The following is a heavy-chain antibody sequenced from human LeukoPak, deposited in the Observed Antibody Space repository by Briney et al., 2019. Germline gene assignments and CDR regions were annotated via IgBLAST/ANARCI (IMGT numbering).Heavy chain of an antibody. CDR3: ARQSVYYFDY. V-gene: IGHV3-33*01. CDR1: GFTFSSYG. CDR2: IWYDGSNK. J-gene: IGHJ4*02. Sequence: PGRSLRLSCAASGFTFSSYGMPWVRQAPGKGLEWVAVIWYDGSNKYYADSVKGRFTISRDNSKNTLYLQMNSLRAEDTAVYYCARQSVYYFDYWGQGTLVTVSS. D-gene: IGHD3-16*01.